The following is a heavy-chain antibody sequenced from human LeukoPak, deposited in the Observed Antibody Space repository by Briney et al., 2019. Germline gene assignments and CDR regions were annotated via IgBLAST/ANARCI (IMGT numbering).Heavy chain of an antibody. D-gene: IGHD3-10*01. J-gene: IGHJ4*02. CDR3: ARDSGYYGSGSFDY. V-gene: IGHV4-59*01. CDR1: GGSISSYY. CDR2: IYYSGST. Sequence: PSETLSLTCTVSGGSISSYYWSWIRQPPGKGLEWIGYIYYSGSTNYNPSLKSRVTISVDTSKNQFSLKLSSVTAADTAVYYCARDSGYYGSGSFDYWGQGTLVTVSS.